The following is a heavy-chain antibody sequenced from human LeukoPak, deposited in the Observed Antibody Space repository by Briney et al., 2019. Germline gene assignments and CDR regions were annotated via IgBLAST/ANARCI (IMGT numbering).Heavy chain of an antibody. J-gene: IGHJ4*02. V-gene: IGHV3-48*03. Sequence: PGGSLRLSCAASGFTFSSYEMNWVRQAPGKGLERVSYISSSGSTIYYADSVKGRFTISRDNAKNSLYLQMNSLRAEDTAVYYCARDSVGGSYYGTDYWGQGTLVTVSS. D-gene: IGHD1-26*01. CDR2: ISSSGSTI. CDR1: GFTFSSYE. CDR3: ARDSVGGSYYGTDY.